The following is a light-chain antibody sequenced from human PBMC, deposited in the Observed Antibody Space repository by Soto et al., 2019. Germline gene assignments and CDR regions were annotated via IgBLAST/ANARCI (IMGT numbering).Light chain of an antibody. V-gene: IGKV3-15*01. CDR1: QSVSSN. Sequence: EIVMTQSPATLSVSPGERATLSCRASQSVSSNLAWYQQKPGQAPRLLIYGASTRATGIPARFSGSGSGTEFTLTISSLQSEDFAVYYCQQRSNWTFGGGTKVDIK. CDR3: QQRSNWT. CDR2: GAS. J-gene: IGKJ4*01.